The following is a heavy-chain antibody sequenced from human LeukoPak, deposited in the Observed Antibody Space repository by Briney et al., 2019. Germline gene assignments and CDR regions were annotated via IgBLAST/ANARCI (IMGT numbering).Heavy chain of an antibody. CDR2: IESKTDGETT. J-gene: IGHJ4*02. Sequence: PGGSLRLSCAASGFTFSNAWMSWVRQAPGKGLEWVGRIESKTDGETTDYAAPVKGRFTISRDDSKNTLYLQMNSLKTEDTAVYYCTTDTYSAYYYDSSGYPPPDYWGQGTLVTVSS. CDR1: GFTFSNAW. D-gene: IGHD3-22*01. CDR3: TTDTYSAYYYDSSGYPPPDY. V-gene: IGHV3-15*04.